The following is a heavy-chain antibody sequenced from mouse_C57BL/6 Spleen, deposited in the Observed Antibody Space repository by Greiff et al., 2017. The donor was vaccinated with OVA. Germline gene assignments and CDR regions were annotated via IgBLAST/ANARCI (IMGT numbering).Heavy chain of an antibody. CDR2: INPGSGGT. CDR1: GYAFTNYL. Sequence: QVQLQQSGAELVRPGTSVKVSCKASGYAFTNYLIEWVKQRPGQGLEWIGVINPGSGGTNYNEKFKGKATLTADKSSSTAYMQLSSLTSEDSAVYFCAREGTVVAPLMHYWGQGTSVTVSS. J-gene: IGHJ4*01. V-gene: IGHV1-54*01. CDR3: AREGTVVAPLMHY. D-gene: IGHD1-1*01.